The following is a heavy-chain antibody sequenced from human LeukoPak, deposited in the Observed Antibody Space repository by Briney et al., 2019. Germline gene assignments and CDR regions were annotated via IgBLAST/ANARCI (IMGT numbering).Heavy chain of an antibody. D-gene: IGHD3-10*01. CDR2: ISGSGGST. Sequence: PGGSLRLSCAASGFTFSSYAMSWVRQAPGKGLEWVSAISGSGGSTYYADSVKGRFTISRDNSKNTLYLQMNSLRAEDTAVYYCAKLVMVRGAKYYFDYWGQGTLVTVSS. CDR3: AKLVMVRGAKYYFDY. V-gene: IGHV3-23*01. J-gene: IGHJ4*02. CDR1: GFTFSSYA.